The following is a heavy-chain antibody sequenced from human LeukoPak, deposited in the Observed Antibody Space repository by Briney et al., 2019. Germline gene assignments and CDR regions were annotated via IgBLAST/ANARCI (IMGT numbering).Heavy chain of an antibody. CDR3: ARPSGYYQDDAFDI. V-gene: IGHV3-7*02. J-gene: IGHJ3*02. CDR1: GFTFSIYW. CDR2: IKHDGSEK. Sequence: GGSLRLSCAASGFTFSIYWMSWVRQAPGKGLEWVANIKHDGSEKFYVDSVKGRFTISRDNAKNSLYLQMNSLRDEDTAVYYCARPSGYYQDDAFDIWGQGTMVTVSS. D-gene: IGHD3-22*01.